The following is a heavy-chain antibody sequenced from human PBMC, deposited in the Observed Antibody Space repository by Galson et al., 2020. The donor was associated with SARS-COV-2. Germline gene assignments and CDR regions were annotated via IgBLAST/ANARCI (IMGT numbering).Heavy chain of an antibody. D-gene: IGHD6-19*01. Sequence: TGGSLRLSCAASGFTFSSSWMHWVRQAPGKGLVWVSRINSDGSSTSYADSVKGRFTISRDNAKNTLYLQMNSLRAEDTAVYYCARVGTRSGWKYYFDYWGQGPLVTVSS. V-gene: IGHV3-74*01. CDR2: INSDGSST. J-gene: IGHJ4*02. CDR1: GFTFSSSW. CDR3: ARVGTRSGWKYYFDY.